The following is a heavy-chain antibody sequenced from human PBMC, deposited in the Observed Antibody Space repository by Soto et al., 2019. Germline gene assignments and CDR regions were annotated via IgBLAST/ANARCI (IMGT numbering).Heavy chain of an antibody. V-gene: IGHV1-2*02. CDR2: INPNSGGT. CDR1: GYTFTGYY. J-gene: IGHJ6*02. Sequence: ASVKVSCKASGYTFTGYYMHWVRQAPGQGLEWMGWINPNSGGTNYAQKFQGRVTMTRDTSISTAYMELSRLRSDDTAVSYCARDGGMPNRAGWDMDVWGQGPTVTVSS. D-gene: IGHD3-16*01. CDR3: ARDGGMPNRAGWDMDV.